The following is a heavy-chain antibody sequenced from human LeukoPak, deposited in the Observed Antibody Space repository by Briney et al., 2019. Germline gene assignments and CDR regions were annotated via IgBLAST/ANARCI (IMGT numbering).Heavy chain of an antibody. D-gene: IGHD5-12*01. V-gene: IGHV3-30*18. Sequence: GGSLRLSCAASGFTFSSYGMHWVRQAPGKGLEWVAVISYDGSNKYYADSVKGRFTISRDNSKNTLYLQMNSLRAEDTAVYYCAKDPSGSLRWGYFDYWGQGTLVTVSS. CDR1: GFTFSSYG. J-gene: IGHJ4*02. CDR2: ISYDGSNK. CDR3: AKDPSGSLRWGYFDY.